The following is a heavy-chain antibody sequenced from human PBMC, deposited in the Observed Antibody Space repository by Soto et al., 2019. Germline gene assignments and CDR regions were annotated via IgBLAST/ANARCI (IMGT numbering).Heavy chain of an antibody. CDR3: AKSLSAIPGDS. CDR1: GFTFSSYW. V-gene: IGHV3-7*05. D-gene: IGHD2-2*01. Sequence: EVQLVESGGGLVQSGGSLRLSCAASGFTFSSYWMSWVRQGPGKGPEWVANIKQDGSEKYYVDSVKGRFTISRDNAKHSLYLQMTSLRAEDTAVYHCAKSLSAIPGDSWGQGTLVNVSS. CDR2: IKQDGSEK. J-gene: IGHJ4*02.